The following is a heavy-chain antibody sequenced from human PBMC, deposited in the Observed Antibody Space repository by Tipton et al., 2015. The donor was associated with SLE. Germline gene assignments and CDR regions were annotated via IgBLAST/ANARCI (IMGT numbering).Heavy chain of an antibody. D-gene: IGHD2-15*01. CDR1: GGSISSYY. V-gene: IGHV4-4*07. J-gene: IGHJ4*02. CDR3: ARVRGGVFPFDY. Sequence: TLSLTCTVSGGSISSYYWSWIRQPAGKGLEWLGRIYTSGSTNYNPSLKSRVTISVDTSKNQFSLKLSSVIAADTAVYYCARVRGGVFPFDYWGQGTLVTVSS. CDR2: IYTSGST.